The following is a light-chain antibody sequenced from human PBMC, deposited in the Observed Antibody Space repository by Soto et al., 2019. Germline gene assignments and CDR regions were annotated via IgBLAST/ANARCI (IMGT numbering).Light chain of an antibody. CDR1: SPTIGSNT. J-gene: IGLJ1*01. Sequence: QSVLTQPPSASGPPGPRITISCFGLSPTIGSNTVNWYQQLPGTAPKLLIYSNIQRPSGVPDRFSGSKPGVSASLAISGVQSEDEAEYYCATWHDSLKDYVFGTRSKVTVL. V-gene: IGLV1-44*01. CDR2: SNI. CDR3: ATWHDSLKDYV.